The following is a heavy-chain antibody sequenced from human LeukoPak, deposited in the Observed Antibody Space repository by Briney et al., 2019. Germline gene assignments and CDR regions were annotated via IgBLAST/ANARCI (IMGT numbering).Heavy chain of an antibody. V-gene: IGHV4-4*07. CDR2: VHASGST. D-gene: IGHD2-15*01. CDR1: RGSVSSYF. J-gene: IGHJ2*01. Sequence: PSETLSLICNVSRGSVSSYFWSWTRQPAGKGLEWIGRVHASGSTNYSPSLRSRVTISLDKSNNNFSLKLTSVTAADTAVYHCARYADSESGVFGRWGRGIPVIVSS. CDR3: ARYADSESGVFGR.